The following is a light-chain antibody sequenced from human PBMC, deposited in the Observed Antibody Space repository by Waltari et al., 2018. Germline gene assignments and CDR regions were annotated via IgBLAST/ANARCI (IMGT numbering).Light chain of an antibody. J-gene: IGKJ1*01. CDR1: QRVSSNF. V-gene: IGKV3-20*01. Sequence: EVVLKQSPGTLSLSPGERATLFCRASQRVSSNFLAWFQQKPGQAPRLLMYGASSRASGIPDRFSGSGSETDFTLTISRLESEDVAVYYCQQYGTSPHTF. CDR3: QQYGTSPHT. CDR2: GAS.